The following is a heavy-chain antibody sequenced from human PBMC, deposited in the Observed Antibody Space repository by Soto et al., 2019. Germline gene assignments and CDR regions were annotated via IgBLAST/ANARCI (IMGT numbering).Heavy chain of an antibody. CDR1: GGSISRYY. D-gene: IGHD3-3*01. V-gene: IGHV4-59*01. CDR3: ARGMWPDDFWSGYYSRGSGNDAFYI. Sequence: SETLSLTCTVSGGSISRYYWSWIRQPPGKGLEWIGYIYYSGSTNYNPSLKSRVTISVDTSKNQFSLKLSSVTAADTAVYYCARGMWPDDFWSGYYSRGSGNDAFYIWGQGTMVTVSS. CDR2: IYYSGST. J-gene: IGHJ3*02.